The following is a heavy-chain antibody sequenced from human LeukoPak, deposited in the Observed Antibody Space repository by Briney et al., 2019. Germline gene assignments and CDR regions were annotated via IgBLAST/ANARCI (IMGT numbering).Heavy chain of an antibody. D-gene: IGHD6-19*01. J-gene: IGHJ4*02. CDR3: AKDSSSGWYYDY. CDR2: ISGSGGST. V-gene: IGHV3-23*01. Sequence: GGSLRLSCAASGFTFSSYAMSWVRQAPGKGLEWVSAISGSGGSTYYADSVKGQFTISRDNSKNTLYLQMNSLRAEDTAVYYCAKDSSSGWYYDYWGQGTLVTVSS. CDR1: GFTFSSYA.